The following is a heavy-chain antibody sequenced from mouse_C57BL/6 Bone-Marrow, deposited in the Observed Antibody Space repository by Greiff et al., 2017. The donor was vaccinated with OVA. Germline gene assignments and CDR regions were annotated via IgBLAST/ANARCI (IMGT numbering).Heavy chain of an antibody. CDR1: GFSLTSYG. Sequence: QVQLKQSGPGLVQPSQSLSITCTVSGFSLTSYGVHWVRQSPGKGLEWLGVRWSGGSTDYNAAFISRLSISKDNSKSQVFFKMNSLQADDTAIYYCASPNSFAYWGQGTLVTVSA. CDR2: RWSGGST. V-gene: IGHV2-2*01. CDR3: ASPNSFAY. J-gene: IGHJ3*01. D-gene: IGHD4-1*01.